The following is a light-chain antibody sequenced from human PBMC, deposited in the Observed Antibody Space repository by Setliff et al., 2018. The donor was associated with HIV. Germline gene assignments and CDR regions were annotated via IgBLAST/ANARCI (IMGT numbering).Light chain of an antibody. Sequence: QSVLTQPPSVSGAPGQRVTISCTGNSSNIGAGYDVHWYQQLPGTAPKLLIYDNTNRPSGVPDRFSGSKSGTSASLAITGLQAEDEADYYCSSYTSTPLYVFGTGTKVTVL. J-gene: IGLJ1*01. V-gene: IGLV1-40*01. CDR3: SSYTSTPLYV. CDR1: SSNIGAGYD. CDR2: DNT.